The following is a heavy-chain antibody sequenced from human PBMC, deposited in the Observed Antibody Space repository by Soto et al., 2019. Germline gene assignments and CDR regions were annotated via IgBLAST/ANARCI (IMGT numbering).Heavy chain of an antibody. Sequence: PGGSLRLSCAASGFTFSSYSMNWVRQAPGKGLEWVSYISSSSTIYYADSVKGRFTISRDNAKNSLYLQMNSLRAEDTAVYYCARASRPTILDYWGQGTLVTVSS. CDR3: ARASRPTILDY. J-gene: IGHJ4*02. V-gene: IGHV3-48*01. D-gene: IGHD6-25*01. CDR2: ISSSSTI. CDR1: GFTFSSYS.